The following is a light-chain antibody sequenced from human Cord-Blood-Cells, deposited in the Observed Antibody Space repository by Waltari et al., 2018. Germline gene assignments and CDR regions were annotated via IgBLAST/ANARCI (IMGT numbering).Light chain of an antibody. CDR2: EVS. CDR1: SSDVGRYNL. V-gene: IGLV2-23*02. Sequence: QSALTQPASVSGSPGQSITISCTGTSSDVGRYNLVSCYQQHPGKAPKHMIYEVSKRPSGVSKRFSGSTSGNTASLTSAGLQAEDEADYYCCSYAGTVFGGGTKLTVL. CDR3: CSYAGTV. J-gene: IGLJ2*01.